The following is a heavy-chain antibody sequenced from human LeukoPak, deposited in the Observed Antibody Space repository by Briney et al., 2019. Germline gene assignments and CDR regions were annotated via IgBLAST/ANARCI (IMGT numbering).Heavy chain of an antibody. Sequence: SSETLSLTCALSGGSISSGGYSWSWIRQPPGKGLAWIGNIYHSGSTYYNPSLKSRVTISVDRSKNQFSLKLSSVTAADTAVYYCARAVGLLWFGELLNYGMDVWGKGTTVTVSS. CDR3: ARAVGLLWFGELLNYGMDV. CDR2: IYHSGST. V-gene: IGHV4-30-2*01. D-gene: IGHD3-10*01. J-gene: IGHJ6*04. CDR1: GGSISSGGYS.